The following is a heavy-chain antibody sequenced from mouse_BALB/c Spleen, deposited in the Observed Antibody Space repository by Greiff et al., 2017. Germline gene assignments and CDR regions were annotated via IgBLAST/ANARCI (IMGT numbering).Heavy chain of an antibody. V-gene: IGHV1-5*01. CDR3: TREALLLRYYPAWFAY. J-gene: IGHJ3*01. CDR2: IYPGNSDT. D-gene: IGHD1-1*01. CDR1: GYTFTSYW. Sequence: EVKLQESGTVLARPGASVKMSCKASGYTFTSYWMHWVKQRPGQGLEWIGAIYPGNSDTSYNQKFKGKAKLTAVTSTSTAYMELSSLTNEDSAVYYCTREALLLRYYPAWFAYWGQGTLVTVSA.